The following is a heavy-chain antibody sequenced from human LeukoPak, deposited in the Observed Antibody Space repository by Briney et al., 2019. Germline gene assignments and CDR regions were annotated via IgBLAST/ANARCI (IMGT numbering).Heavy chain of an antibody. J-gene: IGHJ4*02. Sequence: SETLSLTCTVSGGSISSYYWSWIRQPAGKGLEWIGYIYYSGSTNYNPSLKSRVTISVDTSKNQFSLKLSSVTAADTAVYYCARGLGSGSYWRRPFDYWGQGTLVTVSS. CDR2: IYYSGST. D-gene: IGHD1-26*01. CDR3: ARGLGSGSYWRRPFDY. V-gene: IGHV4-59*01. CDR1: GGSISSYY.